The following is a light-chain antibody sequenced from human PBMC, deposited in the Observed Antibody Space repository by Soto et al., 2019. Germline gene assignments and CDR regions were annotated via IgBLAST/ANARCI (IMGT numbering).Light chain of an antibody. CDR1: SSDVGSYNR. CDR3: SSYTSSNTYV. J-gene: IGLJ1*01. CDR2: DVS. Sequence: QSALTQPPSVSGSPGQSVTISCTGTSSDVGSYNRVSWYQQPPDTAPKLMIYDVSNRPSGVPDRFSGSKSGNTASLTISGLQAEDEADYYCSSYTSSNTYVFGTGTKVTVL. V-gene: IGLV2-18*02.